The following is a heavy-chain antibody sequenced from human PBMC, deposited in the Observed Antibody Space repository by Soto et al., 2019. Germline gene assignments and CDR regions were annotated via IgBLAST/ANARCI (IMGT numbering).Heavy chain of an antibody. CDR3: AGGPYGDSVY. V-gene: IGHV1-18*01. J-gene: IGHJ4*02. CDR2: ISGYNSNT. Sequence: QVQLVQSGAEVKKPGASVKVSCKASGYTFTSYGISWVRQAPGKGHEWMGWISGYNSNTNYAQKFQGRVTMTEDTSTSTAYMELRSLSSDDTAVYYGAGGPYGDSVYWGQETLVTVSS. CDR1: GYTFTSYG. D-gene: IGHD4-17*01.